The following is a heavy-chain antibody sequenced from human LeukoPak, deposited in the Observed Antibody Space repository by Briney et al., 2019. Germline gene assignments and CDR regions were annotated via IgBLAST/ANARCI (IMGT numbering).Heavy chain of an antibody. CDR2: ISYDGINK. CDR3: ARDDNGSGNCYKGADY. D-gene: IGHD3-10*01. J-gene: IGHJ4*02. V-gene: IGHV3-30-3*01. Sequence: GRSLRLSCAASGFTFSTYSMHWVRQAPGKGLEWVAVISYDGINKYYADSVKGRFTTSRDSSKNTLYLQVNSLRTEDTAMYYCARDDNGSGNCYKGADYWGQGTLVTVSS. CDR1: GFTFSTYS.